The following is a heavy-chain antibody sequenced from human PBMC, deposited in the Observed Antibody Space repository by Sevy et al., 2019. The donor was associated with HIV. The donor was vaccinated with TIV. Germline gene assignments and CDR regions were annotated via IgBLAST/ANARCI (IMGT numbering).Heavy chain of an antibody. CDR1: GFTFNTHA. J-gene: IGHJ3*01. Sequence: GGSLRLSCAASGFTFNTHAMNWVRQAPGKGLEWVSVISGPGSSTYYVDSVKGRFTISRDNSKNILYLQMNSLRADDTAVYYCAKALNPALECMLEVRFPTLKGFDVWGQGTMVTVSS. D-gene: IGHD2-8*01. V-gene: IGHV3-23*01. CDR3: AKALNPALECMLEVRFPTLKGFDV. CDR2: ISGPGSST.